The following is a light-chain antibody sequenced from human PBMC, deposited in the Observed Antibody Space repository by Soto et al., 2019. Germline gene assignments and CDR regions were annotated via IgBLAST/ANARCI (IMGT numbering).Light chain of an antibody. Sequence: EIVLTQSPATLSLSPGERATVSCRASESVSSYLAWYQQKPGQAPRLLIYDASNRATGIPARFSGSGSGTDFTLTISSLEPEDFAVYYCQQRSNRPISFGQGTRLEIK. V-gene: IGKV3-11*01. CDR1: ESVSSY. CDR3: QQRSNRPIS. CDR2: DAS. J-gene: IGKJ5*01.